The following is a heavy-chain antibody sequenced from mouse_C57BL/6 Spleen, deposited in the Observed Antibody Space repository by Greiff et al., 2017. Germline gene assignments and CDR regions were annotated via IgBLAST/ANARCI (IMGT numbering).Heavy chain of an antibody. V-gene: IGHV1-54*01. CDR3: ARGGTMIKGWFAY. D-gene: IGHD2-4*01. CDR2: INPGSGGT. J-gene: IGHJ3*01. CDR1: GYAFTNYL. Sequence: VQGVESGAELVRPGTSVKVSCKASGYAFTNYLIEWVKQRPGQGLEWIGVINPGSGGTNYNEKFKGKATLTADKSSSTAYMQLSSLTSEDSAVYFCARGGTMIKGWFAYWGQGTLVTVSA.